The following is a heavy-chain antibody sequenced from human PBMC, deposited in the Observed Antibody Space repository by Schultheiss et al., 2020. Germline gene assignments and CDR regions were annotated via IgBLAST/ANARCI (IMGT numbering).Heavy chain of an antibody. CDR1: GFTFSSYG. D-gene: IGHD1-14*01. CDR3: AKGAGLRYYFDY. Sequence: GGSLRLSCAASGFTFSSYGMHWVRQAPGQGLEWVALISYDGSYKYYPDSVKGRFTISRDNSKNTLYLQMNSLRAEDTAVYYCAKGAGLRYYFDYWGQGTLVTVSS. V-gene: IGHV3-30*18. CDR2: ISYDGSYK. J-gene: IGHJ4*02.